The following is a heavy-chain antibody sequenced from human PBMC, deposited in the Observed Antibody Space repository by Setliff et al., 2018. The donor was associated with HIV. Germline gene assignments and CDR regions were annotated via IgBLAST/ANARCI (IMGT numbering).Heavy chain of an antibody. Sequence: GGSLRLSCAASGFTFSNYAMNWVRQAPGKGLEWVSTISSSTTVYYADSGKGRFTISRDNSKNTLYLQMNSLRAEDTAVYYCARDRFPQSNIFGAWYFDLWGRGTLVTVSS. CDR2: ISSSTTV. D-gene: IGHD3-10*02. V-gene: IGHV3-48*01. J-gene: IGHJ2*01. CDR3: ARDRFPQSNIFGAWYFDL. CDR1: GFTFSNYA.